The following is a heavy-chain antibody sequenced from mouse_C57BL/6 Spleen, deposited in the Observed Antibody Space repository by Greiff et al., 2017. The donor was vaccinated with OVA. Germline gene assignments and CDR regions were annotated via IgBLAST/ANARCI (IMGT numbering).Heavy chain of an antibody. CDR3: ARDQSWNFDY. V-gene: IGHV5-4*01. CDR2: ISDGGSYT. Sequence: DVMLVESGGGLVKPGGSLKLSCAASGFTFSSYAMSWVRQTPEKRLEWVATISDGGSYTFYPDNVKGRFTISRDNAKNNLYLQMSHLKSEDTAMYYCARDQSWNFDYWGQGTTLTVSS. J-gene: IGHJ2*01. CDR1: GFTFSSYA.